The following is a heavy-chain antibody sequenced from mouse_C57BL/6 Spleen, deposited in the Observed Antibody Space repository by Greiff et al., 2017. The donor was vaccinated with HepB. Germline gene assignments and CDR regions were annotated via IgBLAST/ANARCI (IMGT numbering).Heavy chain of an antibody. D-gene: IGHD2-3*01. J-gene: IGHJ3*01. V-gene: IGHV1-82*01. CDR3: AIGYLAY. Sequence: QVHVKQSGPELVKPGASVKISCKASGYAFSSSWMNWVKQRPGKGLEWIGRIYPGDGDTNYNGKFKGKATLTADKSSSTAYMQLSSLTSEDSAVYFCAIGYLAYWGQGTLVTVSA. CDR2: IYPGDGDT. CDR1: GYAFSSSW.